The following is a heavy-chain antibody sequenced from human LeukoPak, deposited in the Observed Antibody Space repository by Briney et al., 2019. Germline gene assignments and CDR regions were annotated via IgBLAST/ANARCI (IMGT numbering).Heavy chain of an antibody. J-gene: IGHJ4*02. D-gene: IGHD6-13*01. CDR1: GGSISSHY. CDR2: IYTSGST. V-gene: IGHV4-4*07. CDR3: AREEESSSWYKY. Sequence: TSETLSLTCSVSGGSISSHYWSWIRQPAGKGLEWIGRIYTSGSTNYNPSLKSRVTMSVDTSKNQFSLKLSSVTAADTAVYYCAREEESSSWYKYWGQGTLVTVSS.